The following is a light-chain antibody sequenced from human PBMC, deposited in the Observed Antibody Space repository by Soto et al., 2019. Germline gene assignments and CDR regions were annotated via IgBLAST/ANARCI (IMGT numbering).Light chain of an antibody. CDR2: EVN. V-gene: IGLV2-8*01. J-gene: IGLJ1*01. CDR1: SSDVGGYNY. Sequence: QSVLTQPPSASGSPGQSVTISCTATSSDVGGYNYISWYQQHPGKAPKLMIYEVNKRPSGVPDRFSGSKSGNTASLTVSGLQAEDEAYYYCSSYAGSNNFGVFGTGTKVTVL. CDR3: SSYAGSNNFGV.